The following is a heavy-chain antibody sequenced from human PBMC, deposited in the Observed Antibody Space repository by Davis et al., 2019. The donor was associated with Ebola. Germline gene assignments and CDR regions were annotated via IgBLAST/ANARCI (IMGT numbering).Heavy chain of an antibody. CDR2: ISPYNGDT. CDR1: GYTFTNFG. CDR3: AKSPPSGAYGLYWYFDL. V-gene: IGHV1-18*04. Sequence: ASVKVSCKDSGYTFTNFGINWVRQAPGQGLEWMGWISPYNGDTNYAQKFQGRLTLTTDTSTTTGYMELRSLGSDDTAVYWCAKSPPSGAYGLYWYFDLWGRGTLVTVSS. J-gene: IGHJ2*01. D-gene: IGHD3-10*01.